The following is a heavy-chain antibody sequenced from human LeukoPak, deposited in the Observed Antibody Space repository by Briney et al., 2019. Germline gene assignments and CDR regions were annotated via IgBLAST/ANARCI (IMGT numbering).Heavy chain of an antibody. D-gene: IGHD2-21*02. J-gene: IGHJ4*02. CDR1: GFTFSNYA. CDR3: ARGRGAYCGGDCFNYYFDY. V-gene: IGHV3-64*01. Sequence: GGSLRLSCAASGFTFSNYAMHWVRQAPGKGLEYVSAITNNGGSTYYASSVKGRFTISRDNSKNTLYLQMGSLRAEDMAVYYCARGRGAYCGGDCFNYYFDYWGQGTLVTVSS. CDR2: ITNNGGST.